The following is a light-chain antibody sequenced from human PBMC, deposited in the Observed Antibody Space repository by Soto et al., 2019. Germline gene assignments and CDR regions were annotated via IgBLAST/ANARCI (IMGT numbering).Light chain of an antibody. V-gene: IGKV3-11*01. J-gene: IGKJ5*01. CDR3: QQRSSWPIT. CDR2: DAS. Sequence: EIVLTQSPGTLSLSPGDRATLSCRASQSVSNFLAWYLQRPGQAPRLLIFDASKRAAGVPARFSGSGSGTDFTLTISILEPEDFAVYYCQQRSSWPITFGQGTRLEIK. CDR1: QSVSNF.